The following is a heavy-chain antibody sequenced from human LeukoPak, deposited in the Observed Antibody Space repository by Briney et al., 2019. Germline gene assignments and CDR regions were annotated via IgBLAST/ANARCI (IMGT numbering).Heavy chain of an antibody. CDR2: IYQSGTT. D-gene: IGHD6-13*01. CDR1: GGSISSGGFS. V-gene: IGHV4-30-2*01. Sequence: TLSLTCAVSGGSISSGGFSWNWIRQPPGKGLEWIGYIYQSGTTYYNPSLKSRVTISVDRPKNQFSLKLSSVTAADTAVYYCGRGGIAAAASGIDFWGPGTLVTVSS. CDR3: GRGGIAAAASGIDF. J-gene: IGHJ4*02.